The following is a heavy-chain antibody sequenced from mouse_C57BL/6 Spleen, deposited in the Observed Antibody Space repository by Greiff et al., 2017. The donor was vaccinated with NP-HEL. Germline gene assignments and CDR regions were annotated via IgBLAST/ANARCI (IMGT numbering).Heavy chain of an antibody. CDR2: IDPSDSGT. Sequence: VQLQQPGAELVRPGSSVKLSCKASGYTFTSYWMHWVKQRPIQGLEWIGNIDPSDSGTNYNQKFKDKATLTVDKSSSTAYMQLSSLTSEDSAVYYCARYYYGSGPDCWGQGTTLTVSS. CDR3: ARYYYGSGPDC. CDR1: GYTFTSYW. V-gene: IGHV1-52*01. D-gene: IGHD1-1*01. J-gene: IGHJ2*01.